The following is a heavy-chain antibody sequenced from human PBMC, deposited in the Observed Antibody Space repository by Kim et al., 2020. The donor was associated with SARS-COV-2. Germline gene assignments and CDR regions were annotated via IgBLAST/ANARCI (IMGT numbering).Heavy chain of an antibody. CDR3: SRGFAYLVS. CDR2: ICRGGTT. J-gene: IGHJ5*01. D-gene: IGHD2-2*01. CDR1: GFTFSNSN. Sequence: GGSLRLSCAASGFTFSNSNMTWVRQAPGKGLEWVSFICRGGTTYYADSVEDRFTISSDNNPNKLYLQMINLRAADTAAYYYSRGFAYLVSWGQGTLVTVS. V-gene: IGHV3-66*01.